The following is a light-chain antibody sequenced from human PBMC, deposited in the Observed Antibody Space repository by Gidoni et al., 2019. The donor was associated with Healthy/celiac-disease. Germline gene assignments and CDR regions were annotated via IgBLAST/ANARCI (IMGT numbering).Light chain of an antibody. CDR3: SSYAGSNNVI. V-gene: IGLV2-8*01. J-gene: IGLJ2*01. Sequence: QSALTQPPSASGPPGQSVTISCTGTSSDVGGYNYVSWYQQHPGKAPKLMIYEVSKRPSGVTDRFSGSKSGNTASLTVSGLQAEDEADYYCSSYAGSNNVIFGGGTKLTVL. CDR2: EVS. CDR1: SSDVGGYNY.